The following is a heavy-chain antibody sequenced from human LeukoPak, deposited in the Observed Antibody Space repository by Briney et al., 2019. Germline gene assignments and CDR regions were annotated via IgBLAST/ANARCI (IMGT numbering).Heavy chain of an antibody. J-gene: IGHJ5*02. D-gene: IGHD1-26*01. CDR2: IIPISGTT. CDR3: ARKLRLGGNWFDP. Sequence: GASVKVSCKTSGGTFTSYAITWVRQAPGQGLEWMGKIIPISGTTNYAQKFQGRVTFTAHESTSTAYMELSSLRSEDTALYYCARKLRLGGNWFDPWGQGTLVTVSS. CDR1: GGTFTSYA. V-gene: IGHV1-69*13.